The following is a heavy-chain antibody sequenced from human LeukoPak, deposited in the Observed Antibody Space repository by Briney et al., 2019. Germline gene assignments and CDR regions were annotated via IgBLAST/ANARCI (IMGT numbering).Heavy chain of an antibody. V-gene: IGHV3-48*04. CDR1: GFTFSSYS. D-gene: IGHD4-17*01. CDR2: ISSSGGTI. CDR3: ASGTYGDYDY. J-gene: IGHJ4*02. Sequence: GGSLRLSCAASGFTFSSYSMNWVRQAPGKGLEWVSYISSSGGTIYYTDSVKGQFTISRDNAKNSLYLQMNSLRAEDTAVYYCASGTYGDYDYWGQGTLVTVSS.